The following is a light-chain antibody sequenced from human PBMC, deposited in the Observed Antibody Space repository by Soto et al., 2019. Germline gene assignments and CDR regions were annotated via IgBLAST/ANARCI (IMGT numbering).Light chain of an antibody. CDR3: MQATQSHWT. J-gene: IGKJ1*01. CDR1: QSLLHSDGNTY. Sequence: DLVMTQTPLSSPVTLGQAASISCRSSQSLLHSDGNTYLSWFQQRPGQPPRLLIYKVSDRLSGVPDRFSGSGAGTDFTLTISRVEAEDVGIYYCMQATQSHWTFGQGTKVEIK. CDR2: KVS. V-gene: IGKV2-24*01.